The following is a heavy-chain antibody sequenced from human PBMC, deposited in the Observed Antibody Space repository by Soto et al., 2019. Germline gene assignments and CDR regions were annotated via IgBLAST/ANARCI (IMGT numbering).Heavy chain of an antibody. J-gene: IGHJ5*02. D-gene: IGHD3-22*01. CDR3: ARTVYYDSSGYVGWLDP. Sequence: SGPTLVNPTQTLTLTCTFSGFSLSTSGTRVSWIRQPPGKALEWLARIDWDDDKFYSTSLKTRLTISKDTSKNQVVLTMTNMDPVDTATYYCARTVYYDSSGYVGWLDPWGQGTLVTVSS. CDR1: GFSLSTSGTR. CDR2: IDWDDDK. V-gene: IGHV2-70*04.